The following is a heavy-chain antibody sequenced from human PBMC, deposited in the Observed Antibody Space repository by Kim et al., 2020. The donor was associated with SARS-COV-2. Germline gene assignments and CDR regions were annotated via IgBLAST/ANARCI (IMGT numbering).Heavy chain of an antibody. J-gene: IGHJ4*02. CDR3: ARQPGFVVGATGFFLN. V-gene: IGHV4-39*01. Sequence: SETLSLTCTVSGGSISSSSYYWGWIRQPPGKGLEWIGSIYYSGSTYYNPSLKSRVTISVDTSKNQFSLKLSSVTAADTAVYYCARQPGFVVGATGFFLNWGQGTLVTVSS. CDR2: IYYSGST. CDR1: GGSISSSSYY. D-gene: IGHD1-26*01.